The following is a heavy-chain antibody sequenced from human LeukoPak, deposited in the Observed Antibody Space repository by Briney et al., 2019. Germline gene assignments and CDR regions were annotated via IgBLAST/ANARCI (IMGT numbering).Heavy chain of an antibody. V-gene: IGHV3-73*01. CDR1: GFSFSGSA. Sequence: PGGSLRLSCAASGFSFSGSAIHWVRQASGKGLEWIGRIRSKPNGYATAYAPSVNGRFTISRDDSKNTAYLQMNSLNTEDTALYYCYRLYDGTDYYEGDDYWGQGTLVTVSS. CDR3: YRLYDGTDYYEGDDY. J-gene: IGHJ4*02. CDR2: IRSKPNGYAT. D-gene: IGHD3-9*01.